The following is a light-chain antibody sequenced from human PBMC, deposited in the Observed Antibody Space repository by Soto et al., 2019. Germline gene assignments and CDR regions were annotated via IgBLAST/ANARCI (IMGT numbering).Light chain of an antibody. CDR2: RNS. CDR1: SSNIGTNT. Sequence: QSVLTQPPSASGTPGQRVTISCSGSSSNIGTNTVSWYQQLPGAAPKVLMYRNSQRPSGVPDRLSGSKCGTSASLAISGLKSENEADYYCAAWDDSLNGVVFGGGTQLTVL. J-gene: IGLJ2*01. CDR3: AAWDDSLNGVV. V-gene: IGLV1-44*01.